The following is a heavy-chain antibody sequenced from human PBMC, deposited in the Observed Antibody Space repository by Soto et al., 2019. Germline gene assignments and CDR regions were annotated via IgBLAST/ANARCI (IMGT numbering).Heavy chain of an antibody. CDR2: VDRSGNS. CDR3: AREDMSGTYYFDY. CDR1: GGSVDGETHF. J-gene: IGHJ4*02. Sequence: SETLSLTCRVSGGSVDGETHFWSWIRQAPGKGLEWIGYVDRSGNSNSNPAITSRVIVSAEKPRNQFSLTPDSVTAADTAVYSCAREDMSGTYYFDYWGQGIQVTVSS. V-gene: IGHV4-61*01. D-gene: IGHD1-26*01.